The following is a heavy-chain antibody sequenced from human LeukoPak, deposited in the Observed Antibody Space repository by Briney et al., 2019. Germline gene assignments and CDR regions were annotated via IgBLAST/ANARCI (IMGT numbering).Heavy chain of an antibody. D-gene: IGHD4-17*01. Sequence: SETLSLTCTVSGGSISSYYWSWIRQPPGKGLEWIGYIYYSGSTNYNPSLKSPVTISVDTSKNQFSLKLSSVTAADTAVYYCARGARAKTTVYYYYYMDVWGKGTTVTVSS. CDR2: IYYSGST. CDR3: ARGARAKTTVYYYYYMDV. V-gene: IGHV4-59*01. CDR1: GGSISSYY. J-gene: IGHJ6*03.